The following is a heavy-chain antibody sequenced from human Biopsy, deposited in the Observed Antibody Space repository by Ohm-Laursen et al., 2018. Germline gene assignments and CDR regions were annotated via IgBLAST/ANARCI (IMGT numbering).Heavy chain of an antibody. CDR3: ARTPILIVSAGLVYRHRRHLQGMDV. V-gene: IGHV2-70*11. Sequence: TQTLTLTCSFSGFSLSARGMCVSWIRQAPGKALEWLARVDWDDYKDYSGSPQTKLSISKDTSNDQVVLTVNNVDPADTATYYCARTPILIVSAGLVYRHRRHLQGMDVWGQGIAVTVS. J-gene: IGHJ6*02. CDR1: GFSLSARGMC. CDR2: VDWDDYK. D-gene: IGHD6-13*01.